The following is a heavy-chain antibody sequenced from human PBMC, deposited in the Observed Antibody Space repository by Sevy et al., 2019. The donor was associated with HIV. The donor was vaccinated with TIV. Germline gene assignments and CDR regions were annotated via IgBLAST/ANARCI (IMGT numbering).Heavy chain of an antibody. CDR3: ARDLGSSLNWFDP. CDR2: TYYRSKWYN. J-gene: IGHJ5*02. CDR1: GDSVSSNSAA. Sequence: SQTLSLTCAISGDSVSSNSAAWNWIRQSPPRGLEWLGRTYYRSKWYNDYAVSVKSRITINPDTSKNQFSLQLNSVTPEDMAVYYCARDLGSSLNWFDPWGQGTLVTVSS. V-gene: IGHV6-1*01. D-gene: IGHD6-13*01.